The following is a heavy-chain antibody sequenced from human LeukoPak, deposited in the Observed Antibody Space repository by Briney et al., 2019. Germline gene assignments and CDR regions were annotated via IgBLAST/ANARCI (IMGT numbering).Heavy chain of an antibody. Sequence: ASGKVSCKASGYTFTGYYMHWVRQAPGQGLEWMGWINPNSGGTNYAQKFQGRVTMTRDTSISTAYMELSRLRSDDTAVYYCAREEGGSSWYGYWGQGTLVTASS. CDR1: GYTFTGYY. CDR3: AREEGGSSWYGY. CDR2: INPNSGGT. V-gene: IGHV1-2*02. J-gene: IGHJ4*02. D-gene: IGHD6-13*01.